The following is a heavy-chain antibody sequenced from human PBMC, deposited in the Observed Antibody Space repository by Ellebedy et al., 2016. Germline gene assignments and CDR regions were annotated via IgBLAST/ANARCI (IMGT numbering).Heavy chain of an antibody. CDR3: ARYEADGDYVLDFQH. CDR2: INAGNGNT. CDR1: GYTFTSYA. J-gene: IGHJ1*01. V-gene: IGHV1-3*01. D-gene: IGHD4-17*01. Sequence: ASVKVSCKASGYTFTSYAMHWVRQAPGQRLEWMGWINAGNGNTKYSQKFQGRVTITRDTSASTAYMELSSLRSEDTAVYYCARYEADGDYVLDFQHWGQGTLVTVSS.